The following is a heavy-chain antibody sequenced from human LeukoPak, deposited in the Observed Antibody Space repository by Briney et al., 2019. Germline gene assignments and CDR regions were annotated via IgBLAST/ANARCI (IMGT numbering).Heavy chain of an antibody. Sequence: GGSLRLSCAASGFTVSSNYMSWVRQAPGKGLEWVSIIYSGGSTYYADSVKGRFTISRDNSRNTLFLQMNSLRAEDTAVYCCARGGYCSSTSCYYFDYWGQGTPVTVSS. CDR1: GFTVSSNY. V-gene: IGHV3-53*01. D-gene: IGHD2-2*01. CDR3: ARGGYCSSTSCYYFDY. CDR2: IYSGGST. J-gene: IGHJ4*02.